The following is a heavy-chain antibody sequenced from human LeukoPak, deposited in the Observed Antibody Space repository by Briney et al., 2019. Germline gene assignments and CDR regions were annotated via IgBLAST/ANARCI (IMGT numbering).Heavy chain of an antibody. D-gene: IGHD3-10*01. CDR3: AIKGYYGSGSYYLSYPLDY. J-gene: IGHJ4*02. CDR2: ISGSGGST. Sequence: GGSLRLSCAASGFTFSIYAMSWVRQAPGKGLEWVSAISGSGGSTYYADSVKGRFTISRDNSKNTLYLQMNSLRAEDTAVYYCAIKGYYGSGSYYLSYPLDYWGQGTLVTVSS. V-gene: IGHV3-23*01. CDR1: GFTFSIYA.